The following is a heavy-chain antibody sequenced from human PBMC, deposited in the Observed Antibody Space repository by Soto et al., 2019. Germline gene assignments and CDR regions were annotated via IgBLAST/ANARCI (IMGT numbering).Heavy chain of an antibody. CDR2: IIPIFGTT. CDR3: AIQDGGVVY. D-gene: IGHD3-16*01. V-gene: IGHV1-69*05. J-gene: IGHJ4*02. CDR1: GGTFSSYA. Sequence: ASVKVSCKASGGTFSSYAISWVRQAPGQGLEWMGGIIPIFGTTNYAQKFQGRVTITTDESTSTAYMELRNLRSEDTAVYYCAIQDGGVVYWGQGTLVTVSS.